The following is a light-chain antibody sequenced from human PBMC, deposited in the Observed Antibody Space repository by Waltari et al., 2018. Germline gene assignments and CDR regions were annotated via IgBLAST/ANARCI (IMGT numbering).Light chain of an antibody. CDR2: DVS. Sequence: QSALTQPASVSGSPGQSITISCTGTSNDVGGYNYVFWYQQHPGRVPKLIISDVSQRPSGISNRFSGSKSGSTASLTISGLQAEDEADYYCSSYTSRSTLIFGGGTKLTVL. J-gene: IGLJ2*01. V-gene: IGLV2-14*01. CDR3: SSYTSRSTLI. CDR1: SNDVGGYNY.